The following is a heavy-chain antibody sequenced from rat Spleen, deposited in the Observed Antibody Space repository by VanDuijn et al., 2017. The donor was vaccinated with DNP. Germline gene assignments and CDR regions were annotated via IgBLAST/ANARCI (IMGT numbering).Heavy chain of an antibody. CDR2: ISTSGGST. CDR3: TRYNSGYYFDY. Sequence: EVQLVESGGGLVQPGRSMKLSCAASGFTFSSFPMAWVRQAPTKGLEWVATISTSGGSTYYRDSVKGRFTISRDNAKSTLYLQMNSLRSEDTATYYCTRYNSGYYFDYWGQGVMVTVSS. D-gene: IGHD4-3*01. CDR1: GFTFSSFP. J-gene: IGHJ2*01. V-gene: IGHV5-46*01.